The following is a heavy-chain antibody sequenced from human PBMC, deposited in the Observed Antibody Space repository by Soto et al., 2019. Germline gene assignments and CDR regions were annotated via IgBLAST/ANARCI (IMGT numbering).Heavy chain of an antibody. D-gene: IGHD2-15*01. CDR1: GFTFDDYA. V-gene: IGHV3-9*01. CDR3: AKDMTGGYCSGGSCYSGVVY. J-gene: IGHJ4*02. CDR2: ISWNSGSI. Sequence: PGGSLRLSCAASGFTFDDYAMHWVRQAPGKGLEWVSGISWNSGSIGYADSVKGRFTISRDNAKNSLYLQMNSLRAEDTALYYCAKDMTGGYCSGGSCYSGVVYWGQGTLVTVSS.